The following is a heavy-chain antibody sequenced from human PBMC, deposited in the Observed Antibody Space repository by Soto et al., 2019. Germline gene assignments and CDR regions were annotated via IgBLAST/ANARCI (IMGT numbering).Heavy chain of an antibody. Sequence: EVQLLESGGGLVQPGGSLRLSCAASGFTFSSYAMSWVRQAPGKGLEWVSAISGSGGSTYYADSVKGRFTISRDNSKNSLYLKMNSLRAEDRAVYYWAKARESGSYPGYPDYWGQGTLVTVSS. V-gene: IGHV3-23*01. CDR2: ISGSGGST. CDR3: AKARESGSYPGYPDY. D-gene: IGHD1-26*01. J-gene: IGHJ4*02. CDR1: GFTFSSYA.